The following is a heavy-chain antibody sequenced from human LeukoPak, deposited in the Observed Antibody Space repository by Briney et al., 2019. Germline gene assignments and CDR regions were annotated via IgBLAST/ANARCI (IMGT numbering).Heavy chain of an antibody. CDR3: ARASDDSSGYYPPCFDY. V-gene: IGHV4-31*03. D-gene: IGHD3-22*01. Sequence: SETLSLTCTVSGGSISSGGYYWSWIRQHPGKGLEWIGYIYYSGSTYYNPSLKSRVTISVDRSKNQFSLKLSSVTAADTAVYYCARASDDSSGYYPPCFDYWGQGTLVTVSS. CDR1: GGSISSGGYY. J-gene: IGHJ4*02. CDR2: IYYSGST.